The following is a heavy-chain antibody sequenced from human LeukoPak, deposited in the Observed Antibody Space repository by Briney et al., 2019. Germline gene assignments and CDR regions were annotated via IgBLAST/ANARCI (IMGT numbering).Heavy chain of an antibody. CDR2: IYYSGST. D-gene: IGHD3-10*01. CDR1: GGSISSGGYY. V-gene: IGHV4-31*03. Sequence: KSSETLSLTCTVSGGSISSGGYYWSWIRQHPGKGLEWIGYIYYSGSTYYNPSLKSRVTISVDTSKNQFSPKLSSVTAADTAVYYCASTSYYYGSGSYYNDLPPYYYYGMDVWGQGTTVTVSS. CDR3: ASTSYYYGSGSYYNDLPPYYYYGMDV. J-gene: IGHJ6*02.